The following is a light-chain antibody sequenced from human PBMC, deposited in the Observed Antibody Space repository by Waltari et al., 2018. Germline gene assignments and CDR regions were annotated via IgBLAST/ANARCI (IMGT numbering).Light chain of an antibody. CDR3: QQYDNWPLT. Sequence: EIVLTQSPATLSVSPGERATLSCRASQSVSTNLAWYQHKPGQAPRLLIYGASTRTTSLPAWFSGSGSGTEFTLTISSLQSEDFAVYLCQQYDNWPLTFGQGTKVEI. J-gene: IGKJ1*01. CDR1: QSVSTN. V-gene: IGKV3-15*01. CDR2: GAS.